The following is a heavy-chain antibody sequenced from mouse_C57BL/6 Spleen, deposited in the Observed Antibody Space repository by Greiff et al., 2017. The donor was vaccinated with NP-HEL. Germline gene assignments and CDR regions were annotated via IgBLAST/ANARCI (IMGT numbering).Heavy chain of an antibody. Sequence: QVQLQQSGAELVKPGASVKLSCKASGYTFTSYWMHWVKQRPGQGLEWIGMIHPNSGSTNYNEKFKSKATLTVDKSSSTAYMQLSSLTSEDSAVYYCAIYSNYVGFAYWGQGTLVTVSA. CDR3: AIYSNYVGFAY. V-gene: IGHV1-64*01. CDR2: IHPNSGST. D-gene: IGHD2-5*01. J-gene: IGHJ3*01. CDR1: GYTFTSYW.